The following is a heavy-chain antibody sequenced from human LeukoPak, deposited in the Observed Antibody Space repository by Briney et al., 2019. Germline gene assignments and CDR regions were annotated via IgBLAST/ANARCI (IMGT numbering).Heavy chain of an antibody. J-gene: IGHJ4*02. Sequence: GGSLRLSCAASGFTFSSYAMHWVRQAPGKGLEWVAVISYDGSNKYYADSVKGRFTISRDNSKNTLYLQMNSLRAEDTAVYYCARFSSPWGALDYWGQGTLVTVSS. CDR3: ARFSSPWGALDY. D-gene: IGHD6-6*01. V-gene: IGHV3-30-3*01. CDR1: GFTFSSYA. CDR2: ISYDGSNK.